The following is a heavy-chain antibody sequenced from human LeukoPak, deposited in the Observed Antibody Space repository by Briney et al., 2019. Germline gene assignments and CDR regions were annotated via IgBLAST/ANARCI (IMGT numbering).Heavy chain of an antibody. D-gene: IGHD2-21*02. CDR2: ISYDGSNK. V-gene: IGHV3-30-3*01. J-gene: IGHJ4*02. Sequence: PGRSLRLSCAASGFTFSSYAMHWVRQAPGKGREWVAVISYDGSNKYYADSVKGRFTISRDNSKNTLYLQMNSLRAEDTAVYYCAREGQPLLCFDYWGQGTLVTVSS. CDR1: GFTFSSYA. CDR3: AREGQPLLCFDY.